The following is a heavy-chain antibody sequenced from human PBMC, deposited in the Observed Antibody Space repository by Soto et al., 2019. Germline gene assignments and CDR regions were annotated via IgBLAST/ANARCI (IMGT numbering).Heavy chain of an antibody. Sequence: QVQLVESGGGVVQPGRSLRLSCAASGFTFSSYGMHWVRQAPGKGLEWVAVISYDGSNKYYADSVKGRFTISRDNSKNTLYLQMNSLRAEDTAVYYCANVKQWLALPLDYWGQGTLVTVSS. J-gene: IGHJ4*02. CDR1: GFTFSSYG. V-gene: IGHV3-30*18. CDR3: ANVKQWLALPLDY. D-gene: IGHD6-19*01. CDR2: ISYDGSNK.